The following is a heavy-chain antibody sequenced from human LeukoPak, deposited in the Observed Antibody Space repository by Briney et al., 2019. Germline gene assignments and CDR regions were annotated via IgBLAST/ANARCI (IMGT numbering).Heavy chain of an antibody. V-gene: IGHV4-34*01. J-gene: IGHJ4*02. D-gene: IGHD3-10*01. CDR2: INHSGST. CDR1: GGSFSGYY. CDR3: ANSRRLLWFGESFFDY. Sequence: SETLSLTCAVYGGSFSGYYWSWVRQPPGKGLEWIGEINHSGSTNYNPSLKSRVTISVDTSKNLFSLKLSSVTAADTAVYYCANSRRLLWFGESFFDYWGQGTLVTVSS.